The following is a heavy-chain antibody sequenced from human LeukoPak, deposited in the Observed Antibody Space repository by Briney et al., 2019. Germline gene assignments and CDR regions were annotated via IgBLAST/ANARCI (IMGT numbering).Heavy chain of an antibody. Sequence: GASVKVSCKASGGTFSSYAISWVRQAPGQGLEWMGGIIPIFGAANYAQKFQGRVTITADESTSTAYMELSSLRSEDTAVYYCARGTDNWNSIQAFDYWGQGTLVTVSS. V-gene: IGHV1-69*13. CDR2: IIPIFGAA. CDR1: GGTFSSYA. J-gene: IGHJ4*02. D-gene: IGHD1-7*01. CDR3: ARGTDNWNSIQAFDY.